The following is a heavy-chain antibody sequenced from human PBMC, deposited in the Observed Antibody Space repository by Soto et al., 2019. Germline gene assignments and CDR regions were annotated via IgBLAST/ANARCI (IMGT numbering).Heavy chain of an antibody. CDR1: GGSISRYY. J-gene: IGHJ5*02. D-gene: IGHD2-8*01. CDR2: TYYSGST. Sequence: PSETLSLTCTVLGGSISRYYWSWIRQPPGKGLEWIGYTYYSGSTNYNPSLKSRVTISVDTSKNQFSLKLSSVTAADTAMYYCARNGDCTRPGCIVGWFAPWGPGTLVTVSS. CDR3: ARNGDCTRPGCIVGWFAP. V-gene: IGHV4-59*12.